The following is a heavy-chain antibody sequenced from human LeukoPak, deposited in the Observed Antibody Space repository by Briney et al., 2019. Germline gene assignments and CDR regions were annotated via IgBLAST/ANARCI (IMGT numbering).Heavy chain of an antibody. J-gene: IGHJ6*04. V-gene: IGHV3-30*04. CDR2: ISYDGSNK. Sequence: PGGSLRLSCAASGFTFSSYAMHWVRQAPGKGLEWVAVISYDGSNKYYADSVKGRFTISRDNSKNTLYLQMNSLRAEDTAVYYCARELRATVTNYYYYGMDVWGKGTTVTVSS. CDR3: ARELRATVTNYYYYGMDV. CDR1: GFTFSSYA. D-gene: IGHD4-17*01.